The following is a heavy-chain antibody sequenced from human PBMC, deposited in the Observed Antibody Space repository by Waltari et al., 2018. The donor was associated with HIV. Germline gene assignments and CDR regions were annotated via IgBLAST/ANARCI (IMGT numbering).Heavy chain of an antibody. D-gene: IGHD2-15*01. V-gene: IGHV4-39*01. CDR2: LYYTGNT. J-gene: IGHJ5*02. CDR1: GGSVFSSVSY. CDR3: ARLDCSGGTCSPFDP. Sequence: QLQLQESGPGLVKPSETLSLTCTVSGGSVFSSVSYWGWIRQPPGRGLEWIGTLYYTGNTYYNPALLSRVTISVGVSKNQFSLKLGSVSASDTAVYYCARLDCSGGTCSPFDPWGQGTLVTVSS.